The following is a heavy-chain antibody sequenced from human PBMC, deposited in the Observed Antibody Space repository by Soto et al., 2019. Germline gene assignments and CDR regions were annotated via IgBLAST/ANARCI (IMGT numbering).Heavy chain of an antibody. Sequence: EVQLVESGGGLVQPGRSLRLSCVTSGFIFDDYAMHWVRQAPGKGLEWVSSISWNSGNIDYADSVKGRFTVSRDNARNSLYLHMDSLRSEDTALYYCARDASITTSYLPYWGQGTLVTVSS. J-gene: IGHJ4*02. V-gene: IGHV3-9*01. CDR2: ISWNSGNI. CDR3: ARDASITTSYLPY. D-gene: IGHD1-1*01. CDR1: GFIFDDYA.